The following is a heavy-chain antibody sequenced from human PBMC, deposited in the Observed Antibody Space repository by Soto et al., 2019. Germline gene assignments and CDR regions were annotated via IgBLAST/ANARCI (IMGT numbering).Heavy chain of an antibody. CDR1: GGSINNFH. D-gene: IGHD5-18*01. Sequence: LSLTCSVSGGSINNFHWSWIRQPPGKGLEWIGFVFYSGRTTYNPSLQSRVTISVDTSHNHFSLKVRSVTAADTATYYCARIKSGYSYGSIIDFWGQGKLVTVSS. J-gene: IGHJ4*02. V-gene: IGHV4-59*01. CDR2: VFYSGRT. CDR3: ARIKSGYSYGSIIDF.